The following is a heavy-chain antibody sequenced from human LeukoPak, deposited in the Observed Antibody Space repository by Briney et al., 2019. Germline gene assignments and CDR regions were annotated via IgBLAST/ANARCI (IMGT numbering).Heavy chain of an antibody. CDR3: ARDSYYYGSGANNWFDP. Sequence: WASVKVSCKASGGTFSSYAISWVRQAPGQGLEWMGGIIPIFGTANYAQKFQGRVTITADKSTSTAYMELSSLRSEDTAVYYCARDSYYYGSGANNWFDPWGQGTLVTVSS. CDR2: IIPIFGTA. D-gene: IGHD3-10*01. J-gene: IGHJ5*02. CDR1: GGTFSSYA. V-gene: IGHV1-69*06.